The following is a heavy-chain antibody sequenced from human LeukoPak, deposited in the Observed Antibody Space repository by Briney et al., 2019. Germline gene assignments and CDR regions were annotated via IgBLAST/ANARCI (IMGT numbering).Heavy chain of an antibody. CDR1: GGSISSGSYY. Sequence: PSETLSLTCTVSGGSISSGSYYGSWIRQPAGNGLEWIGRIYTSGSTNYNPSLKSRVTISVDTSKNQFSLKLSSVTAADTAVYYCARVQYCGGDCYSGNFDYWGQGTLVTVSS. CDR2: IYTSGST. V-gene: IGHV4-61*02. CDR3: ARVQYCGGDCYSGNFDY. D-gene: IGHD2-21*02. J-gene: IGHJ4*01.